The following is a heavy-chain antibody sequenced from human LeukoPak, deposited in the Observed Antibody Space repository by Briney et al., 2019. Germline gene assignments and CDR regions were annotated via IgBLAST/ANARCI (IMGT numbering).Heavy chain of an antibody. CDR2: IYPADSDT. D-gene: IGHD6-19*01. V-gene: IGHV5-51*01. CDR1: GHSLTNYW. J-gene: IGHJ3*02. Sequence: GESLKISCQGSGHSLTNYWIGWVRQMPGKGLEWMGIIYPADSDTRYSPSFQGQVTISADKSTSTAYLQWSSLKASDTAMYYCASPHSSGWYGGAFDIWGQGTMVTVSS. CDR3: ASPHSSGWYGGAFDI.